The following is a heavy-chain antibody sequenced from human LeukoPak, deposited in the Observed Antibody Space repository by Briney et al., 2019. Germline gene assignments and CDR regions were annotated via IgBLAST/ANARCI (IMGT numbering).Heavy chain of an antibody. D-gene: IGHD2-2*01. CDR3: TRAVRNQLLSEY. CDR2: MNPNSGNT. CDR1: GYTFSNYD. J-gene: IGHJ4*02. Sequence: ASVRVSCKASGYTFSNYDVTWERQAPGQGLEYMGWMNPNSGNTGFAQKFRGRVTMTSDASTTSAFMELMRLTSEDTAVYYCTRAVRNQLLSEYWGQGTRITVSS. V-gene: IGHV1-8*01.